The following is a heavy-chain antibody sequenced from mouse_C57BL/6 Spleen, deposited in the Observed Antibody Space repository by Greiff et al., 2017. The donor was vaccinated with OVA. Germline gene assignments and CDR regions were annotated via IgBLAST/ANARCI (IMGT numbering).Heavy chain of an antibody. CDR1: GYTFTDYY. CDR3: ARRWLQDYFDY. J-gene: IGHJ2*01. CDR2: INPNNGGT. Sequence: EVQLQQSGPELVKPGASVKISCKASGYTFTDYYMNWVKQSHGKSLEWIGDINPNNGGTSYNQKFKGKATLTVDKSSSTAYMALRSLTSEDSAVYYCARRWLQDYFDYWGQGTTLTVSS. V-gene: IGHV1-26*01. D-gene: IGHD2-3*01.